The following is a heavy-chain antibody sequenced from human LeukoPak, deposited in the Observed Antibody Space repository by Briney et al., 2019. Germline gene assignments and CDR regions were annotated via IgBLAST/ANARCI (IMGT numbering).Heavy chain of an antibody. CDR2: IYYSGST. Sequence: PSETLSLTCTVSGGSISSSSYYWGWIRQPPGKGLEWIGSIYYSGSTYYNPSLKSRVTISVDRSKNQFSLKLSSVTAADTAVYYCARLCLYYYDSSGETAEYYFDYWGQGTLVTVSS. CDR3: ARLCLYYYDSSGETAEYYFDY. CDR1: GGSISSSSYY. V-gene: IGHV4-39*07. D-gene: IGHD3-22*01. J-gene: IGHJ4*02.